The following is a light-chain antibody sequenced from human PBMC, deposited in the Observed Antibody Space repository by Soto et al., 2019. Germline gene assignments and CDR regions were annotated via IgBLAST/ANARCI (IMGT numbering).Light chain of an antibody. J-gene: IGKJ1*01. V-gene: IGKV3-15*01. CDR2: GAS. Sequence: EIVMTQSPATLSVSPGERATLSCRASQSVSNNLAWYQQKPGQAPRLLIYGASTRATGIPARFSGSGPRTEFTLTVSSLQSEDFAVYYCQQYNTWPRTFGQGTKVEIK. CDR3: QQYNTWPRT. CDR1: QSVSNN.